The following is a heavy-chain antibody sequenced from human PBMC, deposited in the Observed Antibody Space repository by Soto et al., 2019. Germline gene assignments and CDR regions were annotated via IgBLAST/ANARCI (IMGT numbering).Heavy chain of an antibody. J-gene: IGHJ4*02. CDR1: GFTFSSYG. CDR3: AKDVGTAMVDY. CDR2: ISHDGSNK. D-gene: IGHD5-18*01. V-gene: IGHV3-30*18. Sequence: QVQLVESGGGVVQPGRSLRLSCAASGFTFSSYGMHWVRQAPGKGLEWVAVISHDGSNKYYADSVKGRFTISRDNSKNTLYLQMNSLRAEETSVYYCAKDVGTAMVDYWGQGTLVTVSS.